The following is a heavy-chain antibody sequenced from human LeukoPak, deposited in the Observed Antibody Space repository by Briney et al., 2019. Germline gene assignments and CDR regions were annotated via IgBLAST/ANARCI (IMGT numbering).Heavy chain of an antibody. CDR1: GFTFSTFA. CDR2: IRYDGRTSGSNK. D-gene: IGHD6-13*01. J-gene: IGHJ4*02. Sequence: PGGSLRLSCAASGFTFSTFAMHWVRQAPGKGLEWVAFIRYDGRTSGSNKYYTESVKGRFAISRDNSKSTLYLQMNGLRGDDTAIYYCAKDRSPAAGTAYDYWGQGTLVTVSS. CDR3: AKDRSPAAGTAYDY. V-gene: IGHV3-30*02.